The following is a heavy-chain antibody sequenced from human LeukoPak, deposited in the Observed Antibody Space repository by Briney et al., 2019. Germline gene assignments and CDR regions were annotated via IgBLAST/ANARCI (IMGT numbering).Heavy chain of an antibody. Sequence: GGSLRLSCAASGLIFSNYAMNWVRQAPGKGLECVSSISGSGSRTYYADSVKGRFTISRDNSKSTLYLQMNSLRADDTAVYYCAKDPAPGDVWGQGTMATVSS. CDR3: AKDPAPGDV. V-gene: IGHV3-23*01. D-gene: IGHD3-10*01. J-gene: IGHJ3*01. CDR1: GLIFSNYA. CDR2: ISGSGSRT.